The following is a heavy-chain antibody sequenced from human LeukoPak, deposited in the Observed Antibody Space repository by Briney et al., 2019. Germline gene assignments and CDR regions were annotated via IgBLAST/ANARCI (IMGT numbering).Heavy chain of an antibody. CDR3: ARSRSGQY. J-gene: IGHJ4*02. CDR2: MSSSGSVI. CDR1: GFTFSDYY. V-gene: IGHV3-11*01. Sequence: EPGGSLRLSCSASGFTFSDYYMSWIRQAPRKGLEWVSYMSSSGSVIYYADSVKGRFTISRDNAKNSLYLQMNNLRVEDTAMYYCARSRSGQYWGQGTLVTVSS. D-gene: IGHD3-3*01.